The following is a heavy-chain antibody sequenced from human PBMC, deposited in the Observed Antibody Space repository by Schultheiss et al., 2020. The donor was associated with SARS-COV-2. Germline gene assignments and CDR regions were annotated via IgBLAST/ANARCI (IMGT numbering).Heavy chain of an antibody. Sequence: GESLKISCAASGFTFSDYYMSWIRQAPGKGLEWISYISSSGSSKYYADSVKGRFTISRDNAKNSLYLQMNSLRAEDTAVYYCARGSSYNRGWFDPWGQGTLVTVSS. CDR1: GFTFSDYY. D-gene: IGHD1-14*01. V-gene: IGHV3-11*01. CDR3: ARGSSYNRGWFDP. CDR2: ISSSGSSK. J-gene: IGHJ5*02.